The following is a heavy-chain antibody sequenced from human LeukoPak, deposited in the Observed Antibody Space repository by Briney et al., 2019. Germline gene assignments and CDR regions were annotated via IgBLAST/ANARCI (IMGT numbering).Heavy chain of an antibody. Sequence: ASVKVPCKASGYTFSSYDINWVRQATGQGLEWMGWMNPNSGYTGYAQKFQGRVTMTRNTSISTAYMELSSLRSEDTAVYYCARVWGSVDYWGPGNPGHRLL. V-gene: IGHV1-8*01. CDR2: MNPNSGYT. D-gene: IGHD3-16*01. J-gene: IGHJ4*02. CDR3: ARVWGSVDY. CDR1: GYTFSSYD.